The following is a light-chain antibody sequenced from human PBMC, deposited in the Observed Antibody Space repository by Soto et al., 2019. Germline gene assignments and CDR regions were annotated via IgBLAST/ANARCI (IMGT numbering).Light chain of an antibody. Sequence: EIVLTQSPGTLSLSPGERATLSCRASQSVSSSYLAWYQQKPGQAPRLLIYGASSRATGIPDRFSGSGSGTDFHLTISRLEPEDFAVYYCQQYGSAPRIFTFGPGTKVDIK. CDR2: GAS. V-gene: IGKV3-20*01. CDR1: QSVSSSY. J-gene: IGKJ3*01. CDR3: QQYGSAPRIFT.